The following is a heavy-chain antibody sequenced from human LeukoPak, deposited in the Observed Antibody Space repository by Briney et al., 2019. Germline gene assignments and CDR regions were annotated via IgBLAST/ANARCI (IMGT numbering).Heavy chain of an antibody. CDR1: GFTFRSYW. V-gene: IGHV3-74*01. CDR2: IKSDGSST. Sequence: GGSLRLSCAASGFTFRSYWMHWVRQAPGKGLVWVSRIKSDGSSTTYADSVKGRFTISRDNAKNTLYLQMNSLRAEDTAVYYCARVSAVRYAFDIWGQGTMVTVSS. J-gene: IGHJ3*02. CDR3: ARVSAVRYAFDI. D-gene: IGHD6-19*01.